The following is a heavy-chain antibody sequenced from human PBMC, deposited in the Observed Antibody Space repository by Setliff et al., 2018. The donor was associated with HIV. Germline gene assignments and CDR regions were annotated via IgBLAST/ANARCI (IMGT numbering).Heavy chain of an antibody. CDR2: ISPNFGHT. Sequence: ASVKVSCKTSGYTFTNFGISWVRQAPGHGLEWMGWISPNFGHTNYAQNFQGRVTMTTDTSTSTAYMELRSLRSDDTAVYYCARLGSGWSDSYYYAMDVWGQGTTVTVSS. CDR1: GYTFTNFG. J-gene: IGHJ6*02. CDR3: ARLGSGWSDSYYYAMDV. V-gene: IGHV1-18*01. D-gene: IGHD6-19*01.